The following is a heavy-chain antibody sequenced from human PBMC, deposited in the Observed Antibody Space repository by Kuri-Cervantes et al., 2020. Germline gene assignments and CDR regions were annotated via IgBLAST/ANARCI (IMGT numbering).Heavy chain of an antibody. CDR3: ARQPDFKI. Sequence: GGSLRLSCAASGFTLSDSGLHWVRQVSGKGLEWVANINQDGSEKYYVDSVKGRFTISRDNAKTSLYLQMNSLRAEDSAVYYCARQPDFKIWGQGTPVTVSS. CDR1: GFTLSDSG. J-gene: IGHJ4*02. V-gene: IGHV3-7*01. CDR2: INQDGSEK.